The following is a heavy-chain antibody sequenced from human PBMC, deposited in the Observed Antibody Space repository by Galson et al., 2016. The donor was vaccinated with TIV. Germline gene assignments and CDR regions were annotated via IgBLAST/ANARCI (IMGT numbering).Heavy chain of an antibody. CDR1: GINFNNGW. V-gene: IGHV3-15*07. CDR2: IRSNTNGGTI. CDR3: TSGVPARLASGY. D-gene: IGHD2-2*01. Sequence: SLRLSCAGSGINFNNGWMNWVRQAPGKGLEWVGRIRSNTNGGTIDYAAPVKGRFTISRDDSKNALYLQMNSLKTEDKGMYYCTSGVPARLASGYWGQGTPGTVSS. J-gene: IGHJ4*02.